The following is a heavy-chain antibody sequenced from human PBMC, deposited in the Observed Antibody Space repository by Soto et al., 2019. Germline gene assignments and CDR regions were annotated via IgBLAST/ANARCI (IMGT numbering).Heavy chain of an antibody. Sequence: PSETLSLTCAVSGGSISSGGYSWSWIRQPPGKGLEWIGYIYHSGSTYHNPSLKSRVTISVDRSKNQFSLKLSSVTAADTAVYYCARGSLWFGELQNWFDPWGQGTLVTVSS. CDR2: IYHSGST. CDR3: ARGSLWFGELQNWFDP. CDR1: GGSISSGGYS. V-gene: IGHV4-30-2*01. J-gene: IGHJ5*02. D-gene: IGHD3-10*01.